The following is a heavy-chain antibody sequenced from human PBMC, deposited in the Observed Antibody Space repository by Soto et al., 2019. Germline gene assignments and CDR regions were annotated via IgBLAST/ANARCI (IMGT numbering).Heavy chain of an antibody. J-gene: IGHJ6*02. Sequence: ASVKVSCKASGYTFTSYYMHWVRQAPGQGLEWMGIINPSGGSTSYAQKFQGRVTMTRDTSTSTVYMELSSLRSEDTAVYYCARDRGERITIFGVVSYWMDVWGQGTTVTVSS. V-gene: IGHV1-46*01. CDR1: GYTFTSYY. D-gene: IGHD3-3*01. CDR3: ARDRGERITIFGVVSYWMDV. CDR2: INPSGGST.